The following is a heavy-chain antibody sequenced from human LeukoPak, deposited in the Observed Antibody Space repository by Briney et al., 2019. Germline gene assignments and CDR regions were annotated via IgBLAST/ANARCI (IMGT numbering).Heavy chain of an antibody. CDR2: ISGSGGNT. CDR3: AKVSGRIQIWPQPFGDGMDV. J-gene: IGHJ6*02. D-gene: IGHD3-10*01. Sequence: GGSLRLSCAASGFTFSTDVMSWVRQAPGKGLECVSAISGSGGNTYYADFVKGRFTISRDNSKNMLYLQMNSLRAEDTAVYYCAKVSGRIQIWPQPFGDGMDVWGQGTTVTVSS. CDR1: GFTFSTDV. V-gene: IGHV3-23*01.